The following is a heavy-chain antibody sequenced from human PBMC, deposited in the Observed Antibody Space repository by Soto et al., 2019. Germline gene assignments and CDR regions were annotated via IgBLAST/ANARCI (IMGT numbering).Heavy chain of an antibody. CDR1: GFTFSSND. D-gene: IGHD3-22*01. V-gene: IGHV3-53*01. J-gene: IGHJ3*01. CDR3: ATRPLLPGAP. Sequence: EVQLVESGGGLTQPGGSLRLSCAASGFTFSSNDMNWVRQAPGKGLEWVSLIYSGGSTYYADSVKGRFTISRDNSKNTLDLQMSSLRAEDTAVYYCATRPLLPGAPWGQGTMVTVSS. CDR2: IYSGGST.